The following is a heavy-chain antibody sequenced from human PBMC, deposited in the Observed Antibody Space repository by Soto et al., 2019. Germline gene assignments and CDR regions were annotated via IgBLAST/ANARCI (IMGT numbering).Heavy chain of an antibody. CDR2: IWYDGSNK. J-gene: IGHJ4*02. Sequence: GGSLRLSCAASGFTFSSYGMHWVRQAPGKGLEWVAVIWYDGSNKYYADSVKGRFTISRDNSKNTLYLQMNSLRAEDTAVYYCARDSIIQSGSVVPAAPYLIVATVFDYWGQGTLVTVSS. V-gene: IGHV3-33*01. CDR3: ARDSIIQSGSVVPAAPYLIVATVFDY. D-gene: IGHD2-2*01. CDR1: GFTFSSYG.